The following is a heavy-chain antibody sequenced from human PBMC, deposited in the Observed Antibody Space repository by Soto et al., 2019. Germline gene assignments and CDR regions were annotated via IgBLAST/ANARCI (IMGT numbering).Heavy chain of an antibody. J-gene: IGHJ4*02. CDR2: INWNGGST. CDR1: GFTFDDYG. Sequence: EVQLVESGGGVGRPGGSLRLSCAASGFTFDDYGMSWVRQAPGKGLEWVSGINWNGGSTGYADSVKGRFTISRDNAKNSRYLQMNSLRAEDTAFYYCARDRCSGGSCYIFHYWGQGTLVTVSS. V-gene: IGHV3-20*04. D-gene: IGHD2-15*01. CDR3: ARDRCSGGSCYIFHY.